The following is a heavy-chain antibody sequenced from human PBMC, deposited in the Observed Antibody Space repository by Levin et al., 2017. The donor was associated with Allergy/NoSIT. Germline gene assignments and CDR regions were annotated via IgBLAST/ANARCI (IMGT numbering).Heavy chain of an antibody. CDR2: ISSSGSTK. CDR1: GFTFSSYE. V-gene: IGHV3-48*03. Sequence: PGGSLRLSCAASGFTFSSYEMNWVRQAPGKGLEWVSYISSSGSTKYYADSVKGRFTISRDNAKNSLYLQMNSLRAEDTAVYYCAKLGGSDYYYYMDVWGKGTTVTVSS. D-gene: IGHD1-26*01. CDR3: AKLGGSDYYYYMDV. J-gene: IGHJ6*03.